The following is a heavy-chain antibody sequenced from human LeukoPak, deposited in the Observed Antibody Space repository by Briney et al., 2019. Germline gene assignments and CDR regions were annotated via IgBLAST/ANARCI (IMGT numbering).Heavy chain of an antibody. D-gene: IGHD6-19*01. Sequence: GGSLRLSCAASGFTFSSYAMSWVRQAPGKGLEWVSAISGSGGSTYYADSVKGRFTISRDNSKNALYLQMNSLRAEDTAVYYCARGPSGWYSGYGMDVWGQGTTVTVSS. CDR2: ISGSGGST. J-gene: IGHJ6*02. CDR3: ARGPSGWYSGYGMDV. CDR1: GFTFSSYA. V-gene: IGHV3-23*01.